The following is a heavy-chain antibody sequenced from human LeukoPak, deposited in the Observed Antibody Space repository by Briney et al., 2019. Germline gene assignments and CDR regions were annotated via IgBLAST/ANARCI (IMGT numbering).Heavy chain of an antibody. V-gene: IGHV1-2*05. CDR2: INPKSGAT. D-gene: IGHD1-26*01. CDR1: GYTFTRYH. J-gene: IGHJ4*02. CDR3: AIDLVGAAAAGDY. Sequence: ASVEVSCKASGYTFTRYHMHWVRQAPGQGLEGMGRINPKSGATNYAQKFQGRVTMTRDTSISTAYMELSRLRYGDAVVYYCAIDLVGAAAAGDYWGQGTLVTVSS.